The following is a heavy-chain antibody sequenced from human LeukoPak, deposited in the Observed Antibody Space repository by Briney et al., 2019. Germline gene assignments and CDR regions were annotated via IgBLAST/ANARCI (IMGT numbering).Heavy chain of an antibody. V-gene: IGHV3-30*04. Sequence: GRSLRLSCTASGFTFSSYSMHWVRQAPGKGLEWVAVIGSDASLTYYADFVKGRFTISRDNSKDTLYLQMNSLRADDTAVYYCARETFCTNTTCPIGDHFDYWGQGTLVTVSS. CDR2: IGSDASLT. CDR3: ARETFCTNTTCPIGDHFDY. D-gene: IGHD2-2*01. CDR1: GFTFSSYS. J-gene: IGHJ4*02.